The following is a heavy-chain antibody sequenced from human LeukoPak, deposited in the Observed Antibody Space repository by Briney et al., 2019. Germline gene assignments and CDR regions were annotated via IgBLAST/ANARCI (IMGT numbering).Heavy chain of an antibody. J-gene: IGHJ4*02. V-gene: IGHV3-30*18. CDR3: AKDEQWQYISNYFGH. D-gene: IGHD6-19*01. Sequence: PGGSLRLSCAASGFTFSNYGLHWVRQAPGKGLEWVAVISYDGSNKYYVDSVKGRLTISRDNSKNTLYLQMISLRAEDTAVYYCAKDEQWQYISNYFGHWGQGILVTVSS. CDR1: GFTFSNYG. CDR2: ISYDGSNK.